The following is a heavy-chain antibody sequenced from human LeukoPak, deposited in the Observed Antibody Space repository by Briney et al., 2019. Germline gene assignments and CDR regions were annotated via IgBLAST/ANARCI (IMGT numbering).Heavy chain of an antibody. CDR2: IHPHGIF. CDR1: GGSCDDYY. J-gene: IGHJ5*02. Sequence: PSETLSLTCAVHGGSCDDYYCSWIRQPPGKGLEWIGEIHPHGIFYYNSSLVSRVTISIDTSKTQFSLRLTSVTAAGMAFYYCARGRDRSKAGDLWGQGSLVTVSS. CDR3: ARGRDRSKAGDL. D-gene: IGHD5-24*01. V-gene: IGHV4-34*01.